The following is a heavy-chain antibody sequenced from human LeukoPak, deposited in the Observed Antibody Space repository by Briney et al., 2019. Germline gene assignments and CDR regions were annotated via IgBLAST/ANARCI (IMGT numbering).Heavy chain of an antibody. V-gene: IGHV1-18*01. Sequence: ASVKVSCKASGYTFTSYGISWVRQAPGQGLEWMGWISAYNGNTNYAQKLQGRVTMTTDTSTSTAYMELRSLRSDDTAVYYCAREGAAAKDVNWFDPWGQGTLVTVSS. D-gene: IGHD5-18*01. CDR1: GYTFTSYG. J-gene: IGHJ5*02. CDR3: AREGAAAKDVNWFDP. CDR2: ISAYNGNT.